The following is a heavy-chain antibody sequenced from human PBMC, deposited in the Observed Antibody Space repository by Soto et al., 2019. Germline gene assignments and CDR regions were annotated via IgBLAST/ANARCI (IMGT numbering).Heavy chain of an antibody. D-gene: IGHD6-19*01. Sequence: PGGSLRLSCAASGFTFSNYGIHWVRQAPGKGLEWVAVIWYDGSNKYYADSVKGRFTISRDNSRNTVYLQMNSLRDEDTAVYYCARLGSGWSTDYWGQGTLVTVSS. CDR2: IWYDGSNK. CDR1: GFTFSNYG. J-gene: IGHJ4*02. V-gene: IGHV3-33*01. CDR3: ARLGSGWSTDY.